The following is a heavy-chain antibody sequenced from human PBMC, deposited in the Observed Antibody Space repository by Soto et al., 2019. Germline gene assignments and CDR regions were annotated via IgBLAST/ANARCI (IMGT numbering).Heavy chain of an antibody. CDR3: ARGHVDIGATGRASYYYGMDV. CDR2: ISSSSSYI. CDR1: GFTFSSYS. Sequence: EVQLVESGGGLVKPGGSLRLSCAASGFTFSSYSMNWVRQAPGKGLEWVSSISSSSSYIYYADSVKGRFTISRDNAKNSLYLQMNSLRAEDTAVYYCARGHVDIGATGRASYYYGMDVWGQGTTVTVSS. V-gene: IGHV3-21*01. D-gene: IGHD5-12*01. J-gene: IGHJ6*02.